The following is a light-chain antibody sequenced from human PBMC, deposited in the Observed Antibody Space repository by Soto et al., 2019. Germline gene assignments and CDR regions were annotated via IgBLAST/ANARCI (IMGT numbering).Light chain of an antibody. Sequence: QLVLTQPPSASGSPGQSVTISCTGTSGDIGGYDYVSWYQQHPGKAPKLMIYEVTKRPLGVPDRFSGSKSGNTASLTVSGLQAEDEADYYCSSYAGSNNPDVFGTGTKVTVL. CDR1: SGDIGGYDY. CDR2: EVT. CDR3: SSYAGSNNPDV. J-gene: IGLJ1*01. V-gene: IGLV2-8*01.